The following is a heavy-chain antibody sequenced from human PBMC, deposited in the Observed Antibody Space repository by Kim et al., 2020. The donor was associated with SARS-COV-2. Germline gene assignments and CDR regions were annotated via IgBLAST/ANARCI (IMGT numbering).Heavy chain of an antibody. CDR2: TYFRSKWST. CDR1: GDSVSIYTAA. V-gene: IGHV6-1*01. CDR3: ARQISGRFDF. Sequence: SQTLSLTCAVSGDSVSIYTAAWNWIRQSPSRGLEWLGRTYFRSKWSTNYAVSVQSRININADTSTNQFSLQLNSVTPEDTALYYCARQISGRFDFWGQGTLVTVSS. J-gene: IGHJ4*02. D-gene: IGHD7-27*01.